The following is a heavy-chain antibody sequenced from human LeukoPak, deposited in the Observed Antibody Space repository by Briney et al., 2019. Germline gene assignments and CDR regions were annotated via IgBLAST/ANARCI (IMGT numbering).Heavy chain of an antibody. CDR3: AKSHITRYPLQYYFDL. V-gene: IGHV3-23*01. J-gene: IGHJ4*02. CDR1: GFTFSSYA. CDR2: ISVTGDIT. D-gene: IGHD2-21*01. Sequence: GGSLRLSCAASGFTFSSYAMSRLRQTPQKGLEWVSGISVTGDITYYADSVKGRFTIARDNSRTTLYLQLNSLRADGTAVYYCAKSHITRYPLQYYFDLWGQGAQVIVSS.